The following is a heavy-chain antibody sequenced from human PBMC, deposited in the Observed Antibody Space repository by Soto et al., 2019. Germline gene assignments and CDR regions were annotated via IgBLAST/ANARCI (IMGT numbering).Heavy chain of an antibody. V-gene: IGHV4-30-4*01. CDR1: WGAIGSGNYY. D-gene: IGHD6-13*01. CDR3: ARGRGQLLFDY. J-gene: IGHJ4*02. CDR2: ISHSGTT. Sequence: SQILCLTCSVFWGAIGSGNYYWSWIRQSPGKGLEWLGHISHSGTTSYNPSLQSRATISLDAARNHFSLRLNSVTVADTALYFCARGRGQLLFDYWGQGSMVTVSS.